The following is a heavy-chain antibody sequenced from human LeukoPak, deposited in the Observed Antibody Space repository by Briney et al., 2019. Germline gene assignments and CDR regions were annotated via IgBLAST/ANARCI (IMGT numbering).Heavy chain of an antibody. Sequence: PSETLSLTCTVSGGSISSGDYYWSWIRQPPGKGLEWIGYIYYSGSTYYNPSLKSRVTISVDTSKNQFSLKLSSVTAADTAVYYCARGQGSSWTGWFDPWGQGTLVTVSS. CDR1: GGSISSGDYY. J-gene: IGHJ5*02. CDR3: ARGQGSSWTGWFDP. CDR2: IYYSGST. D-gene: IGHD6-13*01. V-gene: IGHV4-30-4*08.